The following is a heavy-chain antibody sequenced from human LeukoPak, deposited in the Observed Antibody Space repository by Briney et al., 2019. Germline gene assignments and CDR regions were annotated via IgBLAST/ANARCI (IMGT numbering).Heavy chain of an antibody. CDR3: ARGSTGTTFDY. J-gene: IGHJ4*02. Sequence: ASVKVSCKASGYTFTGYYMHWVRQAPGQGLEWMGIINPSGGSTSYAQNFQGRVTMTRDTSTSTVYMDLSSLRSEDTAVYYCARGSTGTTFDYWGQGTLVTVSS. CDR1: GYTFTGYY. D-gene: IGHD1-7*01. CDR2: INPSGGST. V-gene: IGHV1-46*03.